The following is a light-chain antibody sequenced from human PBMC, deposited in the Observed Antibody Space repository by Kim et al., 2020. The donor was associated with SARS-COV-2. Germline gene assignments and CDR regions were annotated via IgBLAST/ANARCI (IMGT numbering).Light chain of an antibody. Sequence: SITCLGATFGDNYASWYPQRPGRSPVLVIFHDAKRPSGIPERFSGSNSGNTATLTISGTQAMDEADYFCQAWDSTTVAFGGGTKLTVL. J-gene: IGLJ3*02. V-gene: IGLV3-1*01. CDR3: QAWDSTTVA. CDR2: HDA. CDR1: TFGDNY.